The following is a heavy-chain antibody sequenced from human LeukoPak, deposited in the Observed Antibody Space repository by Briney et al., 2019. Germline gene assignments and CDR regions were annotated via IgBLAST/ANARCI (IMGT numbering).Heavy chain of an antibody. CDR2: INQDGSGK. J-gene: IGHJ4*02. CDR1: GFTFSNYW. D-gene: IGHD2-15*01. CDR3: GRGGRGLDY. V-gene: IGHV3-7*01. Sequence: GGSLRLSCEGSGFTFSNYWMGWVRQAPGKGLQWVANINQDGSGKYYVDSLNSRFTISRDNAKNSLYLQMNSLRAEDTAVYYCGRGGRGLDYWGQGTLVTVSS.